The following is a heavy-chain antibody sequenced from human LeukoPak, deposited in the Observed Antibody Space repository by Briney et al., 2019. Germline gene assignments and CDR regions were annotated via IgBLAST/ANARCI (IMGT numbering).Heavy chain of an antibody. CDR2: ISYDGSNK. V-gene: IGHV3-30-3*01. CDR1: GFTFSSYA. Sequence: GGSLRLSCAASGFTFSSYAMHWVRQAPGKGLEWVAVISYDGSNKYYADSVEGRFTISRDNSKNTLYLQMNSLRAEDTAVYYCARDLLKWELLLGGFDYWGQGTLVTVSS. CDR3: ARDLLKWELLLGGFDY. D-gene: IGHD1-26*01. J-gene: IGHJ4*02.